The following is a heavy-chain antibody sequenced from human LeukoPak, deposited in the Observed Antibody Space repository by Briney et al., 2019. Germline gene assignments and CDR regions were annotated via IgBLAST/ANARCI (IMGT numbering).Heavy chain of an antibody. CDR1: GGSFSGYY. D-gene: IGHD2-21*02. V-gene: IGHV4-59*01. J-gene: IGHJ5*02. CDR3: ASGYCGGDCNWFDP. CDR2: IYYSGST. Sequence: SSETLSLTCAVYGGSFSGYYWSWIRQPPGKGLEWIGYIYYSGSTNYNPSLKSRVTISVDTSKNQFSLKLSSVTAADTAVYYCASGYCGGDCNWFDPWGQGTLVTVSS.